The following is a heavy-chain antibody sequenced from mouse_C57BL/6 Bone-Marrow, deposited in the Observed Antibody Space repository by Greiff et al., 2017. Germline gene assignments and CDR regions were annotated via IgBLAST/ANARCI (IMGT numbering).Heavy chain of an antibody. CDR3: AREASWFAY. J-gene: IGHJ3*01. Sequence: EVKLVESGGGLVKPGGSLKLSCAASGFTFSSYAMSWVRQTPEKRLEWVATISDGGGYTYYPDNVKGRFTISRDNAKNNLYLQMSHLKSEDTAMYYCAREASWFAYWGQGTLVTVSA. V-gene: IGHV5-4*01. CDR2: ISDGGGYT. CDR1: GFTFSSYA.